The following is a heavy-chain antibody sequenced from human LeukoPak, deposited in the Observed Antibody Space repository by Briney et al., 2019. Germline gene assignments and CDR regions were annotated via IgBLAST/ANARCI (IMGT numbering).Heavy chain of an antibody. CDR2: ISWNSGSI. D-gene: IGHD2-15*01. J-gene: IGHJ4*02. CDR1: GFTFDDYA. V-gene: IGHV3-9*01. Sequence: GRSLRLSCAASGFTFDDYAMHWVRQAPGKGLEWVSGISWNSGSIGYADSVKGRFTISRDNAKNSLYLQMNSLRAEDTALYYCAKDRSGLDYWGQGTLVTVSS. CDR3: AKDRSGLDY.